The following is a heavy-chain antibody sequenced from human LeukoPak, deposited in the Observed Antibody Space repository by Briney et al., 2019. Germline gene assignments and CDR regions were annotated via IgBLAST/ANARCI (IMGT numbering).Heavy chain of an antibody. CDR2: IWYDGSNK. V-gene: IGHV3-33*06. CDR1: GFTFSNYG. J-gene: IGHJ4*02. Sequence: SGGSLRLSCAASGFTFSNYGMHWVRQAPGKGLEWVAVIWYDGSNKYYADSVKGRFTISRDNSKNTLYLQMNSLRAEDTAVYYCAKEGGGSSGDVIEYYFDYWGQGTLVTVSS. CDR3: AKEGGGSSGDVIEYYFDY. D-gene: IGHD6-19*01.